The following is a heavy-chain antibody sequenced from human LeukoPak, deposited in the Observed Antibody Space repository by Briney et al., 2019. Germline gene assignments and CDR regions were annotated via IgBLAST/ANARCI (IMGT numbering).Heavy chain of an antibody. V-gene: IGHV3-23*01. CDR1: GFTFSSYA. D-gene: IGHD6-13*01. CDR2: ISDNGGST. CDR3: AKEDTASWFLDH. J-gene: IGHJ4*02. Sequence: PGGSLRLSCAASGFTFSSYAMSWVRQAPGKGLEWVSVISDNGGSTHYANSVKGRITISRDNSENTVYLQMNSLRPDDTALYYCAKEDTASWFLDHWGQGTLVAVSS.